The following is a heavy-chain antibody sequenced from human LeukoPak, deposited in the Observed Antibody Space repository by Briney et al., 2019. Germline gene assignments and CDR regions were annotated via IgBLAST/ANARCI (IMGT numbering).Heavy chain of an antibody. J-gene: IGHJ5*02. Sequence: GGSLRLSCAASGFTFSSYGMHWVRQAPGKGLEWVSSISSSSSYIYYADSVKGRFTISRDNAKNSLYLQMNSLRAEDTAVYYCARSMGGWLLGPYNWFDPWGQGTLVTVSS. V-gene: IGHV3-21*01. D-gene: IGHD3-22*01. CDR2: ISSSSSYI. CDR3: ARSMGGWLLGPYNWFDP. CDR1: GFTFSSYG.